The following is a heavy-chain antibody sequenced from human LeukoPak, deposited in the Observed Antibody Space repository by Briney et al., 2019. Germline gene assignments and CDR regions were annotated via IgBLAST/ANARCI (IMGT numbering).Heavy chain of an antibody. V-gene: IGHV1-8*02. J-gene: IGHJ5*02. CDR3: ASDPVGATHHHNSPFDP. CDR2: MNPNSGNT. Sequence: ASVKVSCKASGGTFSSYAISWVRQAPGQGLEWMGRMNPNSGNTVYAQKFQGRVTMTSNTSTSTAYMELSSLRSEDTAVYYCASDPVGATHHHNSPFDPWGQGTLVTVSS. D-gene: IGHD1-26*01. CDR1: GGTFSSYA.